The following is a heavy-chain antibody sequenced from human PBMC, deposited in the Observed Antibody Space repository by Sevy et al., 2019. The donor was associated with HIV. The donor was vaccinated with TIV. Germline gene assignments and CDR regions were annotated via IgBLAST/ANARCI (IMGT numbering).Heavy chain of an antibody. D-gene: IGHD3-22*01. J-gene: IGHJ4*02. CDR1: GFTFSSYW. CDR2: INSDGSST. Sequence: GGSLRLSCAASGFTFSSYWMHWVRQAPGKGLVWVSRINSDGSSTSYADSVKGGFTISRDNAKNTLYLQMNSLRAEDTAVYYSARDRSTYYDRSGYTYWGQGTLVTDSS. V-gene: IGHV3-74*01. CDR3: ARDRSTYYDRSGYTY.